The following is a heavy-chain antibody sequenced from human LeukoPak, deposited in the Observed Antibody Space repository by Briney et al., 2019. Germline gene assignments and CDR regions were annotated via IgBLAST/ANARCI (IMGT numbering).Heavy chain of an antibody. Sequence: GGSLRLSCAASGFTFSSYWMHWVRQAPGKGLVWVSRINSDGSSTTYPDSVKGRFTISRDNAKNTLYLQMNSLRAEDTAVYYCARDSSCSSCAPGSFDPRGQGTLVTVSS. CDR1: GFTFSSYW. V-gene: IGHV3-74*01. CDR3: ARDSSCSSCAPGSFDP. CDR2: INSDGSST. D-gene: IGHD2-2*01. J-gene: IGHJ5*02.